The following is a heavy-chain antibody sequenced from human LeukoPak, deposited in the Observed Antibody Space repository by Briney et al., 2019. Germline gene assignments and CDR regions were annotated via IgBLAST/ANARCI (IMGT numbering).Heavy chain of an antibody. CDR3: ARGKTHWGRRGYSYGPPLSPYDY. CDR1: GGSFSGYY. Sequence: SETLSLTCAVYGGSFSGYYWSWIRQPPGKGLEWIGEINHSGSTNYNPSLKSRVTISVDTSKNQFSLKLSSVTAADTAVYYRARGKTHWGRRGYSYGPPLSPYDYWGQGTLVTVSS. D-gene: IGHD5-18*01. V-gene: IGHV4-34*01. CDR2: INHSGST. J-gene: IGHJ4*02.